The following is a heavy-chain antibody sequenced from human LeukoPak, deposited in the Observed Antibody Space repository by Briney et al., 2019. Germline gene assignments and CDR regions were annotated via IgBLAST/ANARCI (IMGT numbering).Heavy chain of an antibody. CDR3: ARDVGYYYDSSGY. CDR1: GFTFSSYS. D-gene: IGHD3-22*01. V-gene: IGHV3-48*04. Sequence: GGSLRLSCAASGFTFSSYSMNWVRQAPGKGLEWVSYISSSSSTIYYADSVKGRFTISRDNAKNSLYLQMNSLRAEDTAVYYCARDVGYYYDSSGYWGQGTLVTVSS. CDR2: ISSSSSTI. J-gene: IGHJ4*02.